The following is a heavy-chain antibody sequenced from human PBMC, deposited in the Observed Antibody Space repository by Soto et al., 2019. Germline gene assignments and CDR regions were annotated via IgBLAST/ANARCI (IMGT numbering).Heavy chain of an antibody. CDR1: GGTFSSYA. CDR3: ARGLGLYYFDY. Sequence: ASVKVSCKASGGTFSSYAISWVRQAPGQRLEWMGWINAGNGNTKYSQKFQGRVTITRDTSASTAYMELSSLRSEDTAVYYCARGLGLYYFDYWGQGTLVTVPQ. J-gene: IGHJ4*02. CDR2: INAGNGNT. V-gene: IGHV1-3*01. D-gene: IGHD1-26*01.